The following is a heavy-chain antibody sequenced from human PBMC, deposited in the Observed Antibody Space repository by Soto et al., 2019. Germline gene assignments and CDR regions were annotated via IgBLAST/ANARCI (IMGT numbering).Heavy chain of an antibody. V-gene: IGHV3-53*01. CDR3: TRDRGFDM. CDR2: INTGGNT. CDR1: GFNVSSNY. Sequence: EVQLVESGGGLIQPGGSLRLSCAASGFNVSSNYMSWVRQAPGKGLEWVSIINTGGNTHYADSVKGRFTNSRDNSKNTVYLLMTRLRAEDTAVYYCTRDRGFDMWGQGTTVNVSS. J-gene: IGHJ3*02.